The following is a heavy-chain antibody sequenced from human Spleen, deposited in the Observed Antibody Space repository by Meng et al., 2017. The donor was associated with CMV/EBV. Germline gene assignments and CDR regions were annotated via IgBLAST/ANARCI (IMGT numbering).Heavy chain of an antibody. V-gene: IGHV3-21*01. J-gene: IGHJ4*02. D-gene: IGHD1-7*01. CDR2: ISSSSSYI. CDR1: GFTFSSYN. CDR3: ARQSGNYSPVDY. Sequence: GGSLRLSCAASGFTFSSYNMNWVRQAPGKGLEWVSSISSSSSYIYYADSVKGRFTISRDNAKNSLYLQMNSLRAEDTAVYYCARQSGNYSPVDYWGQGTLVTVSS.